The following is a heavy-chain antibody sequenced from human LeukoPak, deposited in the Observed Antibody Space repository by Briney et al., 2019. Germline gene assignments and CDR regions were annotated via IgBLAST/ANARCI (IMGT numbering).Heavy chain of an antibody. CDR1: GFTFSSYW. J-gene: IGHJ6*02. V-gene: IGHV3-7*05. CDR2: IKQDGSEK. D-gene: IGHD3-3*01. Sequence: GGSLRLSCAASGFTFSSYWMSWVRQAPGKGLEWVANIKQDGSEKYYVDSVKGRFTISRDNAKNSLYLQMNSLRAEDTAVYYCARVGYYDFWSGYYPPFYYYGMDVWGQGTTVTVSS. CDR3: ARVGYYDFWSGYYPPFYYYGMDV.